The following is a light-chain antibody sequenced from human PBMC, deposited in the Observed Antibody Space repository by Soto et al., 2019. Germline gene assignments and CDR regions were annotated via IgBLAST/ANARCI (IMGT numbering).Light chain of an antibody. CDR3: QQYGSSPQRT. CDR2: GAS. J-gene: IGKJ1*01. V-gene: IGKV3-20*01. Sequence: EIVLTQSPGTLSLSPGERATLSCRASQSVSSSYLAWYQQKPSQAPRLLIYGASSRATGIPDRFSGSGSGTDFTLTISRLEPEDFAVYYCQQYGSSPQRTFGQGTKVEIK. CDR1: QSVSSSY.